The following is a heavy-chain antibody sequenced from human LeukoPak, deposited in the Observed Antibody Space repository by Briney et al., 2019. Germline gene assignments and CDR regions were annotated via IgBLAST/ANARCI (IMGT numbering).Heavy chain of an antibody. CDR1: GGSISSYY. CDR2: IYYSGST. D-gene: IGHD3-22*01. J-gene: IGHJ4*02. CDR3: ARAYYYDSSGYYVDY. Sequence: SETLSLTCTVSGGSISSYYWSWTRQPPGKGLEWIGYIYYSGSTNYNPSLKSRVTISVDTSKNQISLKLSSVTAADTAVYYCARAYYYDSSGYYVDYWGQGTLVTVSS. V-gene: IGHV4-59*08.